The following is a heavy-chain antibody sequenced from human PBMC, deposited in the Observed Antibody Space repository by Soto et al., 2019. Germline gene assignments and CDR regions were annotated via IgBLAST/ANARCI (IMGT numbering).Heavy chain of an antibody. CDR1: ESNSSAFP. V-gene: IGHV3-73*01. D-gene: IGHD4-17*01. CDR3: TGRGGDSLQDI. Sequence: EVQLVESGGALFKRGGPLKFSWAGLESNSSAFPLHGFAQLSGKGLEWVGRIRGRSKRFATSYATSVRGRFSLSRDDSKNTAYLQMNSLRDDDTGVYFCTGRGGDSLQDIWGQGTLVTVSS. CDR2: IRGRSKRFAT. J-gene: IGHJ4*02.